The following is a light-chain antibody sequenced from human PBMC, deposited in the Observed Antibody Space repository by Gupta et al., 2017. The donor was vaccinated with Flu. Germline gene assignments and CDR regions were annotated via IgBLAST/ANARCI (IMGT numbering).Light chain of an antibody. CDR2: DAS. V-gene: IGKV3-11*01. J-gene: IGKJ2*01. CDR1: QSVSSY. Sequence: EIVLTQSPATLSLSPWERATLSCRASQSVSSYLAWYQQKPGQAPRLLIYDASNRATGIPARFSGSGSGTDFTLTISSLEPEDFAVYYCQRRSNWPPYTFGQGTKLEIK. CDR3: QRRSNWPPYT.